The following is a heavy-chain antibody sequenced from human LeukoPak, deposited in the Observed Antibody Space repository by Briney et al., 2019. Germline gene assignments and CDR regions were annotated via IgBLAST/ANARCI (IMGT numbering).Heavy chain of an antibody. Sequence: ASVKVSCKASGYTFTGYYMHWVRQAPGQGLEWMGWINPNSGGTNYAQKFQGRVTMTRGTSISTAYMELSRLRSDDTAVYYCARGGRRDGYNFLEGYFDYWGQGTLVTVSS. CDR1: GYTFTGYY. J-gene: IGHJ4*02. D-gene: IGHD5-24*01. CDR3: ARGGRRDGYNFLEGYFDY. V-gene: IGHV1-2*02. CDR2: INPNSGGT.